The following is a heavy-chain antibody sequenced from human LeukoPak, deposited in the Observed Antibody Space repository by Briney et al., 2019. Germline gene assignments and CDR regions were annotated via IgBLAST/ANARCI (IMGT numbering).Heavy chain of an antibody. Sequence: GGSLRLSCAASGFAFSSYAMSWVRQAPGKGLEWVSTISNSDDSTYYADSVKGRFTISRDNSKNTLYLQMNSLRAEDTAVYYCAKARRDGYNYLYYFDYWGQGTLVTVSS. D-gene: IGHD5-24*01. CDR3: AKARRDGYNYLYYFDY. V-gene: IGHV3-23*01. CDR2: ISNSDDST. J-gene: IGHJ4*02. CDR1: GFAFSSYA.